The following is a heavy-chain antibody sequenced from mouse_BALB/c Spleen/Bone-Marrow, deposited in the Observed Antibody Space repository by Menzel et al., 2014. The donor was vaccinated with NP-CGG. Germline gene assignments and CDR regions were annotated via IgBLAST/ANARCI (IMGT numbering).Heavy chain of an antibody. CDR3: ARSGYWYFDV. Sequence: VQLQQSGAELVKPGASVKLSCKASGYTFTSYWMHWVKQRPGQGLEWIGEINPSNGRTNYVEKFKSKATLSGDKSSGTVYMQLSSLTSEDSAVYYCARSGYWYFDVWGAGTTVTVSA. V-gene: IGHV1S81*02. D-gene: IGHD3-1*01. CDR1: GYTFTSYW. CDR2: INPSNGRT. J-gene: IGHJ1*01.